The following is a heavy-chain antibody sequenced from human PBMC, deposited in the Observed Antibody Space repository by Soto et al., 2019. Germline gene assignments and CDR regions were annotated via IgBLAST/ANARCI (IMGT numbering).Heavy chain of an antibody. Sequence: QVQLVQSGAEVKKPGASVKVSCKASGYTFTSYYMHWVRQAPGQGLEWMGIINPSGGSTSYAQKCQGRVTMTRDTSTSTVYMELSSLRSEDTAVYYCARGRNYYDSGRDAFDIWGQGTMVTVSS. V-gene: IGHV1-46*01. CDR3: ARGRNYYDSGRDAFDI. CDR2: INPSGGST. J-gene: IGHJ3*02. CDR1: GYTFTSYY. D-gene: IGHD3-22*01.